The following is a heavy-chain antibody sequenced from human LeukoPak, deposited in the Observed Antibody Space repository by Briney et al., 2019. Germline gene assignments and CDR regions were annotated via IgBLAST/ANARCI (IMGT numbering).Heavy chain of an antibody. CDR3: ARETYYDFWSGYPSLLDAPS. Sequence: ASVKVSCKASGYTFTSYGISWVRQAPGQGLEWMGWISAYNGNTNYAQKLQGRVTMTTDTSTSTAYMELRSLRSEDTAVYYCARETYYDFWSGYPSLLDAPSWGQGTLVTVSS. J-gene: IGHJ5*02. V-gene: IGHV1-18*01. D-gene: IGHD3-3*01. CDR1: GYTFTSYG. CDR2: ISAYNGNT.